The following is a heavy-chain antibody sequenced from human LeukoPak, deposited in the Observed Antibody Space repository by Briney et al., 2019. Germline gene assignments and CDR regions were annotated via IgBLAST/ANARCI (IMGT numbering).Heavy chain of an antibody. Sequence: GASVKVSCKASGGTFSSYGISWVRQAPGQGLEWMGWISAYNGNTNYAQKLQGRVTMTTDTSTSTAYMELRSLRSDDTAVYYCARRVTAIGYYYYGMDVWGQGTTVTVSS. V-gene: IGHV1-18*01. D-gene: IGHD2-21*02. CDR1: GGTFSSYG. CDR3: ARRVTAIGYYYYGMDV. CDR2: ISAYNGNT. J-gene: IGHJ6*02.